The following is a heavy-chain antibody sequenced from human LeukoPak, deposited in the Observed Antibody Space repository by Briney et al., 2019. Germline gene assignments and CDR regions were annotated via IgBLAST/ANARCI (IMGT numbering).Heavy chain of an antibody. CDR3: ARVEAAAGEEAIYYYYYYMDV. CDR2: MNPNSGNT. V-gene: IGHV1-8*01. D-gene: IGHD6-13*01. Sequence: ASVKVSCKASGYTFTSYDINWVRQATGQGLEWMGWMNPNSGNTGYAQKFQGRVTMTWNTSISTAYMELSSLRSEDTTVYYCARVEAAAGEEAIYYYYYYMDVWGKGTTVTVSS. CDR1: GYTFTSYD. J-gene: IGHJ6*03.